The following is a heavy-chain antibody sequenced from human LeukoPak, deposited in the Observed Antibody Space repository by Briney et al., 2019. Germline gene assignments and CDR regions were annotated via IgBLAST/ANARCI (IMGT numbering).Heavy chain of an antibody. J-gene: IGHJ6*03. V-gene: IGHV3-21*01. Sequence: GGSLRLSCAASGFTFSSYSMNWVRQAPGKGLEWVSSISSSSSYIYYADSVKGRFTISRDNAKNSLYLQMNSLRAEDTAMYYCARDAYDFWSGYYRRTDYYYYYYMDVWGKGTTVTVSS. CDR3: ARDAYDFWSGYYRRTDYYYYYYMDV. CDR1: GFTFSSYS. CDR2: ISSSSSYI. D-gene: IGHD3-3*01.